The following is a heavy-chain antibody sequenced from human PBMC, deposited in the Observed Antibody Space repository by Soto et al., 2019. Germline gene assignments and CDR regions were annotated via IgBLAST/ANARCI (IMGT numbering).Heavy chain of an antibody. Sequence: EVQLLESGGDLVQPGGSLRLSCAASGFTFSDYAINWVRQAPGKGLEWVSAISGGGGNTYYADSVRGRFTISRDNSKDTLYMQMNSLRAEDSALYYCANGRQHFDFWCLDYWGQGTLVSVSS. CDR2: ISGGGGNT. D-gene: IGHD3-3*01. J-gene: IGHJ4*02. CDR1: GFTFSDYA. CDR3: ANGRQHFDFWCLDY. V-gene: IGHV3-23*01.